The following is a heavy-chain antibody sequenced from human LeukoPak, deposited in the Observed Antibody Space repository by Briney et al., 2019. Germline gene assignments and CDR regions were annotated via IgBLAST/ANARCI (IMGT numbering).Heavy chain of an antibody. D-gene: IGHD6-19*01. CDR3: ARDFAGGGGSGNNWFDP. CDR1: GGSISSYY. V-gene: IGHV4-4*07. Sequence: SETLSLTCTVSGGSISSYYWSWIRQPAGKGLEWIGRIYTSGSTNYNPSLKSRVTMSVDTSKNQFSLKLSSVTAADTAVYYCARDFAGGGGSGNNWFDPWGQGTLVTVSS. J-gene: IGHJ5*02. CDR2: IYTSGST.